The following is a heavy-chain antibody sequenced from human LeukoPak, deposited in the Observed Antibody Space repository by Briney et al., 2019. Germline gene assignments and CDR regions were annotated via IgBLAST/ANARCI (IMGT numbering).Heavy chain of an antibody. CDR3: ATYCSSTGCYTNAGGY. CDR1: GFTFSDYY. J-gene: IGHJ4*02. Sequence: PGGSLRLSCAGSGFTFSDYYMSWIRQAPGKGLEWISYISSSDNTLSYADSVKGRFTISRDNAKNSLYPQMNSLRAEDTAVYYCATYCSSTGCYTNAGGYWGQGTLVTVSS. CDR2: ISSSDNTL. D-gene: IGHD2-2*02. V-gene: IGHV3-11*04.